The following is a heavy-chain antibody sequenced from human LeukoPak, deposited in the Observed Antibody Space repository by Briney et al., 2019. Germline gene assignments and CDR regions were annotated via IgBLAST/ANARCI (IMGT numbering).Heavy chain of an antibody. CDR2: ISYDGSNK. V-gene: IGHV3-30-3*01. CDR3: ARGTPSSSGWLYYGMDV. Sequence: GGALILSCAASGFTFSSYAMHWVRQAPGKGLEWVAVISYDGSNKYYADSVKGRFTISRDNSKNTLYLQMNSQRAEDTAVYYCARGTPSSSGWLYYGMDVWGQGTTVTVSS. CDR1: GFTFSSYA. J-gene: IGHJ6*02. D-gene: IGHD6-19*01.